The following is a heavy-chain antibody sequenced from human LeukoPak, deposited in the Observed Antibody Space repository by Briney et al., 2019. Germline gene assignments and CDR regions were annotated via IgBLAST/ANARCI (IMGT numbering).Heavy chain of an antibody. CDR3: PIVRLLWFGELLSRGLDTFDI. J-gene: IGHJ3*02. CDR2: ISGSGGST. D-gene: IGHD3-10*01. V-gene: IGHV3-23*01. CDR1: GFTFSSHA. Sequence: PGGSLRLSCAASGFTFSSHAMTWVRQAPGKGLEWVSGISGSGGSTYYADSVRGRFTISRDNPKNTLYLQVNSLRAEDTAVYYWPIVRLLWFGELLSRGLDTFDIWGQGTMVTVSS.